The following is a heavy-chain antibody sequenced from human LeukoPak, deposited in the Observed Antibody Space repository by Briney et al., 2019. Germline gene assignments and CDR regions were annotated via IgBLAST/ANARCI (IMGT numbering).Heavy chain of an antibody. Sequence: SETLSLTCSVSGGSMTRSYWNWIRQPAGKGLEWIGRMYANGNTNYNPSLKSRVTMSLDTSRNQFSLRLNSVTAADTAVYYCASSPDTGGYTRGFDSWGQGVLVTGSS. CDR2: MYANGNT. V-gene: IGHV4-4*07. CDR3: ASSPDTGGYTRGFDS. J-gene: IGHJ4*02. D-gene: IGHD1-26*01. CDR1: GGSMTRSY.